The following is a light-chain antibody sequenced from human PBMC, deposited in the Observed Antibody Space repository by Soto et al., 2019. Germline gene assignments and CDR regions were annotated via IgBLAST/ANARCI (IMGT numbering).Light chain of an antibody. J-gene: IGKJ2*03. Sequence: EIVLTQSPGTLSLSPGDRATLTCRASQSVSSTYLAWYQHKPGQAPKLLIHETSRRASGTPDRFSGSGSATDFTLTISRLEPGDFAVYYCQQYSDSLYSFGLGTKLEIK. CDR3: QQYSDSLYS. CDR2: ETS. V-gene: IGKV3-20*01. CDR1: QSVSSTY.